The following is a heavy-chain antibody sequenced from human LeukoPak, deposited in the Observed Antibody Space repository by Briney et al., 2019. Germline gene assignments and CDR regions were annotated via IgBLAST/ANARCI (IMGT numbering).Heavy chain of an antibody. D-gene: IGHD3-16*01. CDR2: ITQRDNI. Sequence: GGSLRLSCAASGLTLSTHSINGVRGARGKGLEGVSSITQRDNIFYADSVKGRFTISRDNAKNSLSLQMNSLRAEDTAVYYCARVMIIAPQWGDAMDVWGQGTTVTVSS. J-gene: IGHJ6*02. V-gene: IGHV3-21*01. CDR1: GLTLSTHS. CDR3: ARVMIIAPQWGDAMDV.